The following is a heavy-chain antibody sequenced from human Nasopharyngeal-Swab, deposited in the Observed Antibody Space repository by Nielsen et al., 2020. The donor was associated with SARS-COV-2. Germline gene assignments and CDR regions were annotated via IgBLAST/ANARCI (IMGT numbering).Heavy chain of an antibody. J-gene: IGHJ6*02. Sequence: RQAPGKGLEWIGYIYYSGSTNYNPSLKSRVTISVDTSKNQFSLKLSSVTAADTAVYYCAREGPAIWFGEYETSKSGMDVWGQETTVTVSS. CDR3: AREGPAIWFGEYETSKSGMDV. D-gene: IGHD3-10*01. CDR2: IYYSGST. V-gene: IGHV4-59*01.